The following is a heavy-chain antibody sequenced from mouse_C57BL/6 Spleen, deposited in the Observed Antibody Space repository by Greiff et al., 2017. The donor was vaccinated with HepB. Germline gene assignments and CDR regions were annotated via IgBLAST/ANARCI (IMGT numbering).Heavy chain of an antibody. D-gene: IGHD1-1*02. J-gene: IGHJ2*01. V-gene: IGHV1-15*01. CDR3: TNYLIDPLDY. CDR2: IDPETGGT. CDR1: GYTFTDYE. Sequence: QVQLKESGAELVRPGASVTLSCKASGYTFTDYEMHWVKQTPVHGLEWIGAIDPETGGTAYNQKFKGKAILTADKSSSTAYMELRSLTSEDSAVYYCTNYLIDPLDYWGQGTTLTVSS.